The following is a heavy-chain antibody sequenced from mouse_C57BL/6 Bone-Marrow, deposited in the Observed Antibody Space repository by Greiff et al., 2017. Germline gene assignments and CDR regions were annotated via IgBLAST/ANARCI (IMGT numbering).Heavy chain of an antibody. CDR3: ARSHYGSSYGFAY. Sequence: VQLQQPGAELVMPGASVKLSCKASGYTFTSYWMHWVKQRPGQGLEWIGEIDPSDSYTNYNQKFKGKSTLTVDISSSTAYMQLSSLTSEDSAVYYCARSHYGSSYGFAYWGQGTLVTVSA. V-gene: IGHV1-69*01. CDR2: IDPSDSYT. J-gene: IGHJ3*01. D-gene: IGHD1-1*01. CDR1: GYTFTSYW.